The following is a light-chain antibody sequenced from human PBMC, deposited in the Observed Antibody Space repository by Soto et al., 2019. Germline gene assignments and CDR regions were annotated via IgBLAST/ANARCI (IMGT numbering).Light chain of an antibody. Sequence: EIVLTQSPATLSLSPGERATLSCRASQSVSSYLAWYQQEPGQAPRLLIYDASNRATGIPARFSGSGSGTDFTLTISSLEPEDFAVYYCQQRSNWEFTFGPGTKVDIK. CDR2: DAS. CDR3: QQRSNWEFT. J-gene: IGKJ3*01. CDR1: QSVSSY. V-gene: IGKV3-11*01.